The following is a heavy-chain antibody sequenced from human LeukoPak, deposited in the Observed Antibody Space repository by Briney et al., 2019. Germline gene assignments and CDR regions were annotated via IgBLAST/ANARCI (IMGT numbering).Heavy chain of an antibody. D-gene: IGHD3-3*01. CDR3: ARAVGFWSDNYYMDV. V-gene: IGHV3-30*04. Sequence: SGGSLRLSCAASGFTFSSYAMHWVRQAPGKGLEWVAVISYDGSNKYYADSVKGRFTISRDNSKNTLYLQMNSLRAEDTAVYYCARAVGFWSDNYYMDVWGKGTTVTVSS. CDR2: ISYDGSNK. CDR1: GFTFSSYA. J-gene: IGHJ6*03.